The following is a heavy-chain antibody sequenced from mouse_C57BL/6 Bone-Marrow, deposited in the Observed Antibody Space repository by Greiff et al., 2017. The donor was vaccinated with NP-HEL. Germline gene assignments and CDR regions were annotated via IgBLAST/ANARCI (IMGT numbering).Heavy chain of an antibody. Sequence: QVQLQQSGPELVKPGASVKISCKASGYTFTDYYINWVKQRPGQGLEWIGWIFPGSGSTYYNEKFKGKATLTVDKSSSTAYMLLSSLTSEDSAVDFCARSLNWIYWYFDVWGTGTTVTVSS. CDR2: IFPGSGST. J-gene: IGHJ1*03. V-gene: IGHV1-75*01. CDR1: GYTFTDYY. CDR3: ARSLNWIYWYFDV. D-gene: IGHD4-1*01.